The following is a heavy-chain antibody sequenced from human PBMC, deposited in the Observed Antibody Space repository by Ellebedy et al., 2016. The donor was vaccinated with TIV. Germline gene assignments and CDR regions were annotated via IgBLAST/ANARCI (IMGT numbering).Heavy chain of an antibody. CDR1: SGSFSGYY. Sequence: SETLSLTXAVYSGSFSGYYWTWIRQPPGKGLEWIGRINHSGSTNNNPSLGSRVTVSVDTSKNQFSLRLTSVTAADTAVYHCARFNMMIRGAPDYWGQGTLVTVSS. CDR3: ARFNMMIRGAPDY. CDR2: INHSGST. V-gene: IGHV4-34*01. D-gene: IGHD3-10*01. J-gene: IGHJ4*02.